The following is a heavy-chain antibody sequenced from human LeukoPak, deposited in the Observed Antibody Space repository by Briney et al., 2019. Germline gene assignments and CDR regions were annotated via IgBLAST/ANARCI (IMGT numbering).Heavy chain of an antibody. CDR1: GGSIRSSYYY. CDR3: ARSDNYVWFDP. D-gene: IGHD3-10*02. Sequence: SETLSLTCTVSGGSIRSSYYYWGWIRQPPGKGLEWIGSIYDSGSTYYNPSLKSRVTMSVDKSKNQFSLRLSSVTAADTAVYYCARSDNYVWFDPWGQGTLVTVSS. CDR2: IYDSGST. J-gene: IGHJ5*02. V-gene: IGHV4-39*07.